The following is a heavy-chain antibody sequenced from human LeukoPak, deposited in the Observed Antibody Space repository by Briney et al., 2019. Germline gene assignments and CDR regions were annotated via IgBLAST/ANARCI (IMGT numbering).Heavy chain of an antibody. CDR3: ARHGDFCFDN. D-gene: IGHD4-17*01. Sequence: GGSLRLSCAASGFTFSSYWMSWVRQAPGKGLEYVAYINPDGSEKNCVDSVKGRFSISRDNAQNTLFLQMNSLRAEDTALYYCARHGDFCFDNWGQGTPVTVS. CDR2: INPDGSEK. CDR1: GFTFSSYW. J-gene: IGHJ4*02. V-gene: IGHV3-7*03.